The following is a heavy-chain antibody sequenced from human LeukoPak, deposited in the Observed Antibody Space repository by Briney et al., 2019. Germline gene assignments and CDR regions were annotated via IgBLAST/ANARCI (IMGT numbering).Heavy chain of an antibody. Sequence: GASVKVSCKASGYIFTGYYIHWVRQAPGQGLEWMGWIDPNSGGTNYAQKFQGRVTMTRDTSISTAYMELSRLRSDDTAVYYCARDSYSGRAGAFDIWGQGTMVTVPS. V-gene: IGHV1-2*02. CDR1: GYIFTGYY. CDR2: IDPNSGGT. CDR3: ARDSYSGRAGAFDI. J-gene: IGHJ3*02. D-gene: IGHD1-26*01.